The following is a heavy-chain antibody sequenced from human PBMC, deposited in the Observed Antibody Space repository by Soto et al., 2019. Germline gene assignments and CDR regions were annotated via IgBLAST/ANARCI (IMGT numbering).Heavy chain of an antibody. D-gene: IGHD3-3*01. CDR1: GDSISSHY. CDR3: ARSYYDFWSGHYYYYMNV. J-gene: IGHJ6*03. V-gene: IGHV4-59*11. Sequence: QVQLQESGPGLVKPSEMLSLTCTVSGDSISSHYWSWIRQPPGKGLEWIGYIYYSGTTNYNPSLKNPVTLSLDASKNQFSLKLNSVTGADTAEYYCARSYYDFWSGHYYYYMNVWGKGTTVTVS. CDR2: IYYSGTT.